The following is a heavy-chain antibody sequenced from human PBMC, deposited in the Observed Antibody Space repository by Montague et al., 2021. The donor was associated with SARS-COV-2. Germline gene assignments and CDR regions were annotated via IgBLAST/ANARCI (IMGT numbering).Heavy chain of an antibody. Sequence: SLRLSCAASGFTFSSYSMNWVRQAPGKGLEWVSSISSSSSYIYYADSVKGRFTISRDNAKNSRYLQMNSLRAEDTAVYYCARGDFDWLLSFHYGMDVWGQGTTVTVSS. J-gene: IGHJ6*02. CDR3: ARGDFDWLLSFHYGMDV. CDR1: GFTFSSYS. V-gene: IGHV3-21*01. CDR2: ISSSSSYI. D-gene: IGHD3-9*01.